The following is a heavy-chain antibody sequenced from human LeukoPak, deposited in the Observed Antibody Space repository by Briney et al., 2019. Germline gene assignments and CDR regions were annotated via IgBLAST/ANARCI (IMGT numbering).Heavy chain of an antibody. J-gene: IGHJ4*02. Sequence: GGSLRLSCAASGFTFSSYDMHWVRQAPGKGLEWVAVIWYDGTNKYYADSVKGRFTISRDNSKNTLYLQMNSLRAEDTAVYYCAREEDHYGSSGYLHYYFDYWGQGTLVTVSS. CDR2: IWYDGTNK. V-gene: IGHV3-33*01. CDR3: AREEDHYGSSGYLHYYFDY. D-gene: IGHD3-22*01. CDR1: GFTFSSYD.